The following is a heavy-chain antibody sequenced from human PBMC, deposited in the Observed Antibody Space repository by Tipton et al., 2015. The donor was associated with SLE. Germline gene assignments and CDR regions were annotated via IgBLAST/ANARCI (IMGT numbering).Heavy chain of an antibody. J-gene: IGHJ4*02. CDR2: FRDSANS. V-gene: IGHV4-4*07. CDR3: AKATSSWPYYFDY. Sequence: TLSLTCSVSGGSVNRYYWNWIRQPAGKGLEWIGRFRDSANSNYNPSLKSRVTMSIDTSNNQFSLNLTSVTAADTAVYFCAKATSSWPYYFDYWGQGALVTVSS. D-gene: IGHD6-13*01. CDR1: GGSVNRYY.